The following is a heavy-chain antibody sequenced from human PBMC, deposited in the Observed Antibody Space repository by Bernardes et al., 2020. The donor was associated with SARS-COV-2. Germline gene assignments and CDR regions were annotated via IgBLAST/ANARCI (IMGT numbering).Heavy chain of an antibody. D-gene: IGHD3-22*01. Sequence: ASVKVSCKASGYPFTGYYLHWARQAPGQGLEWMGWINPNSDGTNYAQRFQGRVTMTRDTSISTAYMDLSRLRSDDTAVYYCALPPTNYDRYAMDVWGQGTTVTVSS. J-gene: IGHJ6*02. CDR1: GYPFTGYY. CDR2: INPNSDGT. CDR3: ALPPTNYDRYAMDV. V-gene: IGHV1-2*02.